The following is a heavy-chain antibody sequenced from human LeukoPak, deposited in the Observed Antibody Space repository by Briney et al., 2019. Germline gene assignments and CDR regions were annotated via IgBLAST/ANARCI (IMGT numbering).Heavy chain of an antibody. CDR2: ISYDGSNK. CDR1: GVTFSSYA. V-gene: IGHV3-30*04. J-gene: IGHJ6*04. CDR3: AREVVPAARYPYGMDV. D-gene: IGHD2-2*01. Sequence: GGSLRLTCAAAGVTFSSYAMHWVRQAPGKGLEWVAVISYDGSNKYYADSVKGRFTISRDNSKNTLYLQMNSLRAEDTAVYYCAREVVPAARYPYGMDVWGKGTTVTVSS.